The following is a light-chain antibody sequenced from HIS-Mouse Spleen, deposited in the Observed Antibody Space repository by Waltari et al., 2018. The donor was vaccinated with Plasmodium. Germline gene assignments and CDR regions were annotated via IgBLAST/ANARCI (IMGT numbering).Light chain of an antibody. CDR2: DVS. CDR3: CSYAGSYTFV. V-gene: IGLV2-11*01. J-gene: IGLJ1*01. Sequence: QSALTQPRSVSGSPGQSVTISCTGTSSDVGGYNYVSWYQQYPGKAPKLMIYDVSKRPSGVPDRFSGSKSGNTASLTISWLQAEDEADYYCCSYAGSYTFVFGTGTKVTVL. CDR1: SSDVGGYNY.